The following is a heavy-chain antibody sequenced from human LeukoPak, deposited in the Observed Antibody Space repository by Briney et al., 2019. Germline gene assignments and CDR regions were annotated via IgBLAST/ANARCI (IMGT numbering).Heavy chain of an antibody. CDR3: ARDRESYGSGIDAFDI. Sequence: GASVKVSCKASGYTFTGYYMHWVRQAPGQGLEWMGWINPNSGGTNYAQKFQGRVTMTRDTSISTAYMELSRLRSDDTAVYYCARDRESYGSGIDAFDIWGQGTMVTVSS. CDR1: GYTFTGYY. V-gene: IGHV1-2*02. J-gene: IGHJ3*02. D-gene: IGHD3-10*01. CDR2: INPNSGGT.